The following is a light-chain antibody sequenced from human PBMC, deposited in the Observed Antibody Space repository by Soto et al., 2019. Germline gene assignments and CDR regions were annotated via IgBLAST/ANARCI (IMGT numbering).Light chain of an antibody. CDR3: QQYGSSPRT. CDR1: QSVSSSY. CDR2: GGS. Sequence: IVLTQSPGTLSLSPGERATLSCRASQSVSSSYLAWYQQKPGQAPRLLIYGGSSRATAIPDRFSGSGSGTDFTLTISRLEPEDFAVYYCQQYGSSPRTFGQGTKVETK. J-gene: IGKJ1*01. V-gene: IGKV3-20*01.